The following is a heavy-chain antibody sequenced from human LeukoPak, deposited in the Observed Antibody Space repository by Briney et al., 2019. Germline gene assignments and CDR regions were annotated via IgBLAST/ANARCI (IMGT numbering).Heavy chain of an antibody. V-gene: IGHV3-30*02. Sequence: GGSLRLSCAASGFTFSTYGMHWVRQAPGKGLHWVAFIRYDGSNKYYADSVKGRFTISRDNSKNTLYLQINNLRAEDTAVYYCAKDRGRQVYSYGSNWFDPWGQGTLVTVSS. CDR3: AKDRGRQVYSYGSNWFDP. D-gene: IGHD5-18*01. CDR2: IRYDGSNK. J-gene: IGHJ5*02. CDR1: GFTFSTYG.